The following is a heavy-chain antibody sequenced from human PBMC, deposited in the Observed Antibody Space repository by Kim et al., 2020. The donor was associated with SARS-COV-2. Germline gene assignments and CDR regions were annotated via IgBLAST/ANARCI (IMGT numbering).Heavy chain of an antibody. CDR3: ARDTGGLRLFDY. J-gene: IGHJ4*02. CDR2: IKEDGNEK. Sequence: GGSLRLSCAVSGFTFSSHWMSWVRQTPGKGLEWVASIKEDGNEKYYVDSVKGRFTISRDNAKNSLFLQMNSLRAEDTAVYYCARDTGGLRLFDYWGQGTLVTVSS. V-gene: IGHV3-7*01. CDR1: GFTFSSHW. D-gene: IGHD3-10*01.